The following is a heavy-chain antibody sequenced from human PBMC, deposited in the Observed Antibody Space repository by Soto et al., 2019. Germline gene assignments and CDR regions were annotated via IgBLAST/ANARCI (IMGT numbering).Heavy chain of an antibody. CDR3: TRRNADY. CDR1: GFTFSDSA. Sequence: EVQLVESGGGLVQPGGSLKLSCAPSGFTFSDSAVHWVRQASGKGLEWIGRIRSKPNNYATAYAASVTGRFIISRDDSKNTAYLQMNSLETEDTAVYYCTRRNADYLGLGTLVTVSS. V-gene: IGHV3-73*02. CDR2: IRSKPNNYAT. D-gene: IGHD2-8*01. J-gene: IGHJ4*02.